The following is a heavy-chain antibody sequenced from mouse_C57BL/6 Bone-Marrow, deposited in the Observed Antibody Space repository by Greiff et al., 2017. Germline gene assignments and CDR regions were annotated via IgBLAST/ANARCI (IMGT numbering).Heavy chain of an antibody. J-gene: IGHJ2*01. CDR2: IDPETGGT. CDR1: GYTFTDYE. Sequence: QVHVKQSGAELVRPGASVTLSCKASGYTFTDYEMHWVKQTPVHGLEWIGAIDPETGGTAYNQKFKGKAILTADTSSSTAYMELRSLTSEDSAVYYCTREDYDDYWGQGTTLTVSS. CDR3: TREDYDDY. D-gene: IGHD2-4*01. V-gene: IGHV1-15*01.